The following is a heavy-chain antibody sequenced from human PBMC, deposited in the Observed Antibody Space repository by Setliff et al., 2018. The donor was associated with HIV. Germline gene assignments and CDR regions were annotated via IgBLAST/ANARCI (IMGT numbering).Heavy chain of an antibody. CDR3: ARDRGSGSSNYYAPSGY. CDR1: GGTLSSNA. D-gene: IGHD3-16*01. V-gene: IGHV1-69*13. Sequence: SVKVSCKASGGTLSSNAISWVRQAPGQGLEWMGGIIPLYGTPDFAQKFQGRLIISVDEATSTAYMELSSLRSEDTAVYSCARDRGSGSSNYYAPSGYWGQGTQVTVS. J-gene: IGHJ4*02. CDR2: IIPLYGTP.